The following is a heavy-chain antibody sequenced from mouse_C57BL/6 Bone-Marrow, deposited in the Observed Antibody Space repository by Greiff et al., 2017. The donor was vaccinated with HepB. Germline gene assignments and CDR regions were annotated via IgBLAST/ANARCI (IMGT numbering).Heavy chain of an antibody. CDR3: ARIDYDYSFAY. V-gene: IGHV1-4*01. D-gene: IGHD2-4*01. J-gene: IGHJ3*01. Sequence: QVQLQQSGAELARPGASVKMSCKASGYTFTSYTMHWVKQRPGQGLEWIGYINPSSGYTKYNQKFKDKATLTADKSSSTAYMQLSSLTSEDSAVYYCARIDYDYSFAYWGQGTLVTVSA. CDR2: INPSSGYT. CDR1: GYTFTSYT.